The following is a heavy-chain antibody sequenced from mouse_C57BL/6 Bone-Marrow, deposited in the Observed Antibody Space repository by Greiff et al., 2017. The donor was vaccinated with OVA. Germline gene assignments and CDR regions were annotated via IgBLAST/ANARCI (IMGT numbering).Heavy chain of an antibody. Sequence: DKFIISRDNAKNTLYLQMSKVRSEDTALYYCARRDYYGSLSMDYWGQGTSVTVSS. J-gene: IGHJ4*01. CDR3: ARRDYYGSLSMDY. V-gene: IGHV4-1*01. D-gene: IGHD1-1*01.